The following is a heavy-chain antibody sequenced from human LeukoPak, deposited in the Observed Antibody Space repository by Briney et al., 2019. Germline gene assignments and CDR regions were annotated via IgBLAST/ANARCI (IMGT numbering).Heavy chain of an antibody. CDR3: ARVLQYCSGGSCYSGVVRAFDI. Sequence: ASVKVSCKASGYPFDNFGLTWVRQAPGQGLEWMGWINPNSGGTNYAQKFQGRVTMTRDTSISTAYMELSRLRSDDTAVYYCARVLQYCSGGSCYSGVVRAFDIWGQGTMVTVSS. V-gene: IGHV1-2*02. CDR2: INPNSGGT. J-gene: IGHJ3*02. D-gene: IGHD2-15*01. CDR1: GYPFDNFG.